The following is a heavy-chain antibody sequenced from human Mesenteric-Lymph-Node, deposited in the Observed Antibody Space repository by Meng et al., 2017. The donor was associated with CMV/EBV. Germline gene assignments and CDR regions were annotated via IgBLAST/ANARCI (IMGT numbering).Heavy chain of an antibody. D-gene: IGHD7-27*01. CDR1: GFTFTTYP. CDR2: ISNDGINK. J-gene: IGHJ3*02. V-gene: IGHV3-30-3*01. CDR3: ARESLGRGECTLDI. Sequence: GESLKISCAASGFTFTTYPMHWVRQAPGKGLEWLSFISNDGINKNYADSEKGRVTISRDNSKNTLYLQINSLRTEDTAVYYCARESLGRGECTLDIWGQGTMVTVSS.